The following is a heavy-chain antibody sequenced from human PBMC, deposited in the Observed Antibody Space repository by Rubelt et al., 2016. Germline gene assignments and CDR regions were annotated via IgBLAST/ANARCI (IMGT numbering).Heavy chain of an antibody. CDR2: IYYSGCT. D-gene: IGHD2-8*02. V-gene: IGHV4-59*12. J-gene: IGHJ5*02. CDR3: ARAPSGGGGNWFDP. CDR1: GASISSYY. Sequence: QVQLQESGPGLVKPSETLSLICTVSGASISSYYWSWIRQPPGKGQEWIGNIYYSGCTNYNPSLKSRVSVSVDTSKNQFSLKRSCVTAAGAAVYYCARAPSGGGGNWFDPWGQGTLVTVSS.